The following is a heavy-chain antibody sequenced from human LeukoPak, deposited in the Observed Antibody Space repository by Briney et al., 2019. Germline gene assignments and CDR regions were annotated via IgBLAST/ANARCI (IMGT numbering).Heavy chain of an antibody. J-gene: IGHJ1*01. D-gene: IGHD1-26*01. V-gene: IGHV3-53*01. Sequence: GGSLRLACAASGFTVSNNRLSWVRQAPGMGLEWVSTIYSDGNTYYPDSVKGRFTISRDGSKNTLYLQLNSLRTEDTAIYYCVREREGSNSEHWGQGTLVTVSS. CDR3: VREREGSNSEH. CDR1: GFTVSNNR. CDR2: IYSDGNT.